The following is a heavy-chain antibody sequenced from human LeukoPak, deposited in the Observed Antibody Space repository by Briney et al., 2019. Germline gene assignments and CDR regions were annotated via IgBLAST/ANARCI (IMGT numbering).Heavy chain of an antibody. V-gene: IGHV3-21*01. CDR1: GFTFSSYS. CDR3: ARERVVTETFDY. Sequence: PGGSLSLSCAASGFTFSSYSMNWVRQAPGKGLEWVSSISSSSSYIYYADSVKGRFTISRDNAKNSLYLQMNSLRAEDTAVYYCARERVVTETFDYWGQGTLVTVSS. CDR2: ISSSSSYI. J-gene: IGHJ4*02. D-gene: IGHD2-21*02.